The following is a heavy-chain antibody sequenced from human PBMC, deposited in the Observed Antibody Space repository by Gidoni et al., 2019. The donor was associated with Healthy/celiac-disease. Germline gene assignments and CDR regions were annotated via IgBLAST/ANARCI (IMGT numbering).Heavy chain of an antibody. V-gene: IGHV3-9*01. CDR2: ISWNSGSI. D-gene: IGHD1-26*01. CDR3: AKDIHRFQWELLDNFDY. CDR1: GSTFDAYA. J-gene: IGHJ4*02. Sequence: EVQLVESGGGLVQPGRSLRLSCAASGSTFDAYAMHWVRQAPGKGLEWVSGISWNSGSIGYADSVKGRFTISRDNAKNSLYLQMNSLRAEDTALYYCAKDIHRFQWELLDNFDYWGQGTLVTVSS.